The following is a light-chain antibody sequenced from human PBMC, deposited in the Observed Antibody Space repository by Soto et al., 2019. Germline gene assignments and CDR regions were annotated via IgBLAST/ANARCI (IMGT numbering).Light chain of an antibody. V-gene: IGKV1-5*01. CDR2: DAS. Sequence: DIQMTQSPSTLSASVGDRVTITCRASQSIGRRLAWYQQKPGKVPNLLIYDASSLEGGVPSRFSGSGSGTEFTLTISRLQPDDFATYYCQHYNTYSSTFGQGTKVEIK. CDR3: QHYNTYSST. J-gene: IGKJ1*01. CDR1: QSIGRR.